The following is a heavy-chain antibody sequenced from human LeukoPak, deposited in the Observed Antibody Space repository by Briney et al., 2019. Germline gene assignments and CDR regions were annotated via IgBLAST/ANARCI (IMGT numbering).Heavy chain of an antibody. Sequence: GGSLRLSCAASGFTFSSYWMSWVRQAPGKGLEWVANIKQDGSEKYYVDSVKGRFTISRDNAKNSLYLQMDSLRAEDTAVYYCARVVVVVAATRLGYFDYWGQGTLVTVSS. V-gene: IGHV3-7*01. CDR2: IKQDGSEK. J-gene: IGHJ4*02. CDR1: GFTFSSYW. D-gene: IGHD2-15*01. CDR3: ARVVVVVAATRLGYFDY.